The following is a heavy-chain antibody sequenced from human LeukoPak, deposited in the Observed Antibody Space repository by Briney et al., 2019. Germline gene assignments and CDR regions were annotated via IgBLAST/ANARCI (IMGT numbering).Heavy chain of an antibody. V-gene: IGHV3-33*01. D-gene: IGHD4-23*01. J-gene: IGHJ3*02. CDR2: ICYDGSNK. CDR1: GFTFSSYG. CDR3: ARGGAWYGGNKGDAFDI. Sequence: PGRSLRLSCAASGFTFSSYGMHWVRQAPGKGLEWVAVICYDGSNKVFADSVKGRFTISRDNAKNTLYLQMNSLRAEDTAVYYCARGGAWYGGNKGDAFDIWGQGTMVTVSS.